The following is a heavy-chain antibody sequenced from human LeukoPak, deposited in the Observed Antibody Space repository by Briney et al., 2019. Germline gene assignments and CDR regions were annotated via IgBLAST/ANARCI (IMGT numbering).Heavy chain of an antibody. CDR1: GFTFSSYA. Sequence: GGSLRLSCAASGFTFSSYAMRWVRQAPGKGLEWVAVISYDGSNKYYADSVKGRFTISRDNSKNTLYLQMNSLRAEDTAVYYCARSDVVVVVAALDYWGQGTLVTVSS. CDR2: ISYDGSNK. CDR3: ARSDVVVVVAALDY. J-gene: IGHJ4*02. D-gene: IGHD2-15*01. V-gene: IGHV3-30-3*01.